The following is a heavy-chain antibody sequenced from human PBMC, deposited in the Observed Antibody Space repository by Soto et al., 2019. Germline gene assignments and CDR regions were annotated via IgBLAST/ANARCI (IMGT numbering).Heavy chain of an antibody. D-gene: IGHD6-19*01. J-gene: IGHJ6*02. V-gene: IGHV1-18*01. CDR2: ISAYNGNT. CDR1: GYTFTSYG. Sequence: ASEKVACKASGYTFTSYGISWVRQAPGQGLEWKGWISAYNGNTNYAQKLQGRVTMTTDTSTSTAYMELRSLRSDDTAVYYCARIAVAGTDHGMDVWGQGTTVTVSS. CDR3: ARIAVAGTDHGMDV.